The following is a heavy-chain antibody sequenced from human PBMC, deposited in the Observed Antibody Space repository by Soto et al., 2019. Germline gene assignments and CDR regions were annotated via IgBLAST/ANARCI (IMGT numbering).Heavy chain of an antibody. V-gene: IGHV4-30-4*01. D-gene: IGHD2-15*01. CDR3: AGESIVFLHAFDI. CDR2: IYYSGST. Sequence: QVQVQESGPGLVKPSQTLSLTCTVSGGSISSGDYYWCWIRQPPGKGLEWIGYIYYSGSTYYNPSLKSQLTISVDTSKNQFALKLSSVTAAGTAVYYCAGESIVFLHAFDIWGQGTMVTGSS. J-gene: IGHJ3*02. CDR1: GGSISSGDYY.